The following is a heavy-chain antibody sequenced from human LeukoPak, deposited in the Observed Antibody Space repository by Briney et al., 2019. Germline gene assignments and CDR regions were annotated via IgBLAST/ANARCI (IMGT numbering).Heavy chain of an antibody. CDR2: IIPILGIA. V-gene: IGHV1-69*02. J-gene: IGHJ4*02. D-gene: IGHD3-22*01. Sequence: SVKVSCKASGGTFSSYTISWVRQAPGQGLEWMGRIIPILGIANYAQKFQGRVTITADKSTNTAYMELSSLRSEDTAVYYCARTGRVYYDSSGYFERAFDYWGQGTLVTVSS. CDR1: GGTFSSYT. CDR3: ARTGRVYYDSSGYFERAFDY.